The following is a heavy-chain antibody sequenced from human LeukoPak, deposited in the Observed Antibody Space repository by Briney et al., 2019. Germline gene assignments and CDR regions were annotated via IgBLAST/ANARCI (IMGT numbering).Heavy chain of an antibody. CDR2: ISYSGST. Sequence: PSQTLSLTCTVSGGSISSGGYYWGWIRQHPGKGLEWIGCISYSGSTYYNPSLKSRVSISVDTSKNQFSLKLSSVTAADTAVYYCARAEQQLGNDAFHIWGQGTMVTVSS. CDR3: ARAEQQLGNDAFHI. V-gene: IGHV4-31*03. D-gene: IGHD6-13*01. J-gene: IGHJ3*02. CDR1: GGSISSGGYY.